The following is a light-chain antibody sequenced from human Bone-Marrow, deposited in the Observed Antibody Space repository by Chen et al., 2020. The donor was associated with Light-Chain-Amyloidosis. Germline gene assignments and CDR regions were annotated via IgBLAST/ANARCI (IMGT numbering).Light chain of an antibody. J-gene: IGLJ2*01. CDR3: QSADSSGTYEVI. CDR2: RDT. V-gene: IGLV3-25*03. Sequence: SYELTQPPSVSVSPGQTARITCSGDDLPTKYAYWYQQKPGHDTVLVIHRDTTRPSWISERFAGANAGTTATLTISGVQAEDEADDHCQSADSSGTYEVIFGGGTKLTVL. CDR1: DLPTKY.